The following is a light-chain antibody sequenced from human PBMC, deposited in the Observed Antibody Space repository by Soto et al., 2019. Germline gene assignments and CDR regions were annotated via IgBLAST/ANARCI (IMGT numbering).Light chain of an antibody. CDR3: QHRNNWPIT. CDR1: QSVSSY. V-gene: IGKV3-11*01. Sequence: LTQSPSTLSLSTGERATLSCRASQSVSSYLAWYQQKPGQAPRLLMYDASDRATGIPARFSGSGSGTDFTLTISALEPEDFATCYCQHRNNWPITFGQGTRLAIK. CDR2: DAS. J-gene: IGKJ5*01.